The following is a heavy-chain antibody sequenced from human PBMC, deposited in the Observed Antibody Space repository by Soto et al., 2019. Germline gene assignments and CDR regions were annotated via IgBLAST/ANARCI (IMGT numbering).Heavy chain of an antibody. V-gene: IGHV3-23*01. J-gene: IGHJ6*02. CDR2: ISGSGGST. D-gene: IGHD2-2*01. CDR3: AKDQVVVVPAATNYYYYGMDV. CDR1: VFTFISYA. Sequence: PGCSLRLSCASSVFTFISYAMSWVRQAPGKGLEWVSAISGSGGSTYYADSVKGRFTISRDNSKNTLYLQMNSLRAEDTAVYYCAKDQVVVVPAATNYYYYGMDVWGQGTTVTISS.